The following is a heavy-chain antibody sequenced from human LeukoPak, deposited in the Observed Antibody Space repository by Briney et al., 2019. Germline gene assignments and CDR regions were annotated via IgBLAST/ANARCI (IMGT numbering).Heavy chain of an antibody. V-gene: IGHV1-2*02. D-gene: IGHD3-22*01. J-gene: IGHJ4*02. CDR2: INPNSGGT. Sequence: ASVKVSCTTSGYSFTVNYIHWVRQAPGQGLEWMGWINPNSGGTNYAHKFQGRVTMTRDTSISTAYMELGSLRSDDTAVYYCARIHQYYSDGSGYYERWGQGTLVTVSS. CDR1: GYSFTVNY. CDR3: ARIHQYYSDGSGYYER.